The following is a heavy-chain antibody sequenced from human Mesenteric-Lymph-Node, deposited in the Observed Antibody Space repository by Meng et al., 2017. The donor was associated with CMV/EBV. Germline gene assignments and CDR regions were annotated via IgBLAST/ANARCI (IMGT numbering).Heavy chain of an antibody. J-gene: IGHJ4*02. CDR2: IATRGTT. CDR1: GFTFSSYV. CDR3: ARAGDSGYDYFDY. Sequence: GESLKISCAASGFTFSSYVMTWVRQAPGKGLEWVSSIATRGTTYYTDSVKGRFTISRDNAKNTLYLQMNSLRAEDTAVYYCARAGDSGYDYFDYWGQGTLVTVSS. D-gene: IGHD5-12*01. V-gene: IGHV3-23*01.